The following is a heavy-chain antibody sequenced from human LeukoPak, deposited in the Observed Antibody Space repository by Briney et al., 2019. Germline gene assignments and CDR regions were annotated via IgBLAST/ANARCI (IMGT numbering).Heavy chain of an antibody. CDR1: GYTFTSYY. D-gene: IGHD2-15*01. V-gene: IGHV1-46*01. CDR2: INPSGGST. J-gene: IGHJ4*02. Sequence: ASVKVSCKASGYTFTSYYMHWVRQAPGQGLEWMGIINPSGGSTSYAQKFQGRVTMTRDMSTSTDYMELNSLRAEDTAVYYCAKSGLNRFDYWGQGTLVTVSS. CDR3: AKSGLNRFDY.